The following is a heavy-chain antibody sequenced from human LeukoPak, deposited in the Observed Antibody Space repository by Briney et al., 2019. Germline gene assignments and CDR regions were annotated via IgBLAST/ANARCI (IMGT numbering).Heavy chain of an antibody. V-gene: IGHV4-39*01. D-gene: IGHD1-26*01. J-gene: IGHJ4*02. CDR1: GGSISSRSYY. Sequence: SETLSLTCTVSGGSISSRSYYWGWIRQPPGKGLEWIGNIYYSGSTYYNLSLKSRVTISVDTSKNQFSLKLSSVTATDTAVYYCASYQVGATSGFDYWGQGTLVTVSS. CDR2: IYYSGST. CDR3: ASYQVGATSGFDY.